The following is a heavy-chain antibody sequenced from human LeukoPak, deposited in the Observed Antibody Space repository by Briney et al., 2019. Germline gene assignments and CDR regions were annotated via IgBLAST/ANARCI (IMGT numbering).Heavy chain of an antibody. Sequence: PGGSLRLSCAASGFTFTNYAMTWVRQAPGKGLEWVSRISASGVMTYYADSVKGRFTVSRDNSKNSLYLQMSSLTAADTAVYYCAKDRSIGTYYTFDHWGQGTLVTVSS. CDR3: AKDRSIGTYYTFDH. D-gene: IGHD1-26*01. V-gene: IGHV3-23*01. J-gene: IGHJ4*02. CDR1: GFTFTNYA. CDR2: ISASGVMT.